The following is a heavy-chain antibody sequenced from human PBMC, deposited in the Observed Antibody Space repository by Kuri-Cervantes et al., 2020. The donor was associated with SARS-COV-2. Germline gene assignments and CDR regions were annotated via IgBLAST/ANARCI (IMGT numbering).Heavy chain of an antibody. CDR2: IKPEGGEK. CDR3: AKDLRSRYCSSTSCYAFDI. D-gene: IGHD2-2*01. Sequence: GGSLRLYCAASGFTFRSCWMSWVRQAPGKGLEWVAAIKPEGGEKHYVDSVKGRFTISRDNSKNTLYLQMNSLRAEDTAVYYCAKDLRSRYCSSTSCYAFDIWGQGTMVTVSS. V-gene: IGHV3-7*03. J-gene: IGHJ3*02. CDR1: GFTFRSCW.